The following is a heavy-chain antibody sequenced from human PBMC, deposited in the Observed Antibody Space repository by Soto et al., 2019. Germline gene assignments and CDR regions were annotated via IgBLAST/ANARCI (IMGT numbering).Heavy chain of an antibody. V-gene: IGHV1-8*01. Sequence: QVQLVQSGAEVKKPGASVKVSCKASGYTFTSYDINSVRQATEQGIEWMGWMNPNSGNTGYAQKFQGRVNRTRNTSISTAYQGLSSLRSEETDVEYFKWYNNDHCDRHWGQGGKVTVSS. J-gene: IGHJ4*02. D-gene: IGHD4-17*01. CDR3: KWYNNDHCDRH. CDR1: GYTFTSYD. CDR2: MNPNSGNT.